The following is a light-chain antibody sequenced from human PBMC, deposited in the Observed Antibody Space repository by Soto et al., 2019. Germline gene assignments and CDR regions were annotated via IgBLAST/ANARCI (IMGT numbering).Light chain of an antibody. Sequence: DIQMTQSPPSLSASVGDRVTITCQASQDIRKYLNWYQQKPGKAPKLLIYDASNLETGVPSRFSGSASGTDFTLTISCLQSEDFATYYCQQYYSFPLTFGGGTKVEIK. V-gene: IGKV1-33*01. J-gene: IGKJ4*01. CDR3: QQYYSFPLT. CDR1: QDIRKY. CDR2: DAS.